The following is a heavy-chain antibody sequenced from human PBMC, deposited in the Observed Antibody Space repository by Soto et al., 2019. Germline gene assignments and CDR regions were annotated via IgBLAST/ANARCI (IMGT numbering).Heavy chain of an antibody. J-gene: IGHJ4*02. Sequence: ASVKVSCKASGYTFTGYYMHWVRQAPGQGLEWMGWINPNSGGTNYAQKLQGRVTMTTDTSTSTAYMELRSLRSDDTAVYYCARDAGVSGELYYWGQGTLVTVSS. CDR3: ARDAGVSGELYY. CDR2: INPNSGGT. V-gene: IGHV1-2*02. D-gene: IGHD3-16*01. CDR1: GYTFTGYY.